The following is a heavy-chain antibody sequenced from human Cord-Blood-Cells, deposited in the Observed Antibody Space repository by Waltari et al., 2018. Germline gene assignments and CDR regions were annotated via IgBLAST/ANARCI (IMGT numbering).Heavy chain of an antibody. CDR1: GFTFSRNV. V-gene: IGHV3-23*01. J-gene: IGHJ4*02. D-gene: IGHD3-10*01. Sequence: EVQLLESGGGLVQPGGSLRLSCAASGFTFSRNVMSWVRQAPGKGLGGVSAISGSGGSTYYADSVKGRFTISRDNSKNTLYLQMNSLRAEDTAVYYCAKGAYRGSYYKVDYWGQGTLVTVSS. CDR2: ISGSGGST. CDR3: AKGAYRGSYYKVDY.